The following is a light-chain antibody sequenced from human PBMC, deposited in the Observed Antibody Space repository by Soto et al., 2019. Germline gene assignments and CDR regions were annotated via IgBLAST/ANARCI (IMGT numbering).Light chain of an antibody. CDR2: GAS. Sequence: EIVMTQSPATLSVSPGERATLSCRASQSVSSNLAWYQQKPGQAPRLLFYGASTRATGYPARFSGSGSGTEFTLTISSVQSEDFAVYYCQQYNNWPLTFGGVTKVEIK. CDR1: QSVSSN. J-gene: IGKJ4*01. V-gene: IGKV3-15*01. CDR3: QQYNNWPLT.